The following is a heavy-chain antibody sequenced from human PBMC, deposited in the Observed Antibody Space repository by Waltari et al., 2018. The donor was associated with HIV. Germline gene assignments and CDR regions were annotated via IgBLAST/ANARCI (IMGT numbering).Heavy chain of an antibody. J-gene: IGHJ4*02. CDR1: GYSFSSFW. Sequence: EVQLVQSGAEVKKPGESLKISCKGSGYSFSSFWIGWVRQMTGKGLAGMGIIYPGESDNRDSTSLQGQVTISAEQSINTAYLQWSSRKASDTAMYYCANQKGCGNYNYFDYWGQGTLVTVSS. D-gene: IGHD1-26*01. V-gene: IGHV5-51*01. CDR3: ANQKGCGNYNYFDY. CDR2: IYPGESDN.